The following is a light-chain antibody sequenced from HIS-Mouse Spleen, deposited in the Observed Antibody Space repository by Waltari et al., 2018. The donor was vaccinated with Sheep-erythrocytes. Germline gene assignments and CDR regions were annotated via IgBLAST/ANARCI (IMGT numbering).Light chain of an antibody. CDR1: QGIRND. CDR2: AAS. J-gene: IGKJ1*01. Sequence: AIQMTQSPSSLSASVGDRVTITCRASQGIRNDLGWYQQKPGKAPKLLIYAASSLQSGFPSRFRGSGSGTDFTLTISSLQPEDFATYYCIQDYNYPWTFGQGTKVEIK. CDR3: IQDYNYPWT. V-gene: IGKV1-6*01.